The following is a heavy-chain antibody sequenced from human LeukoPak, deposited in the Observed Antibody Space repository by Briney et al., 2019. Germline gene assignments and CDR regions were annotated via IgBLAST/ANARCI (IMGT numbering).Heavy chain of an antibody. Sequence: AASVKVSCKVSGYTLTELSMHWVRQAPGKGLEWMGGFGPEDGETIYAQKFQGRVTMTEDTSTDTAYMELSSLRSEDTAVYYCATDRQLGYCSGGSCSLFDPWGQGTLVTVSS. J-gene: IGHJ5*02. V-gene: IGHV1-24*01. D-gene: IGHD2-15*01. CDR3: ATDRQLGYCSGGSCSLFDP. CDR1: GYTLTELS. CDR2: FGPEDGET.